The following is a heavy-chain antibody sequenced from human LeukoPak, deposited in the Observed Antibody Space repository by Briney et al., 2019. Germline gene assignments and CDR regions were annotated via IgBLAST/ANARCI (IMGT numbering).Heavy chain of an antibody. CDR2: IYPGDSDT. CDR3: AREYCSSTSCQKAYRNWFDP. CDR1: GYSFTSYR. V-gene: IGHV5-51*01. Sequence: GEPLKISCKGSGYSFTSYRIGWVRQMPGKGLEWMGIIYPGDSDTRYSPSFQGQVTISADKSISTAYLQWSSLKASDTAMYYCAREYCSSTSCQKAYRNWFDPWGQGTLVTVSS. D-gene: IGHD2-2*01. J-gene: IGHJ5*02.